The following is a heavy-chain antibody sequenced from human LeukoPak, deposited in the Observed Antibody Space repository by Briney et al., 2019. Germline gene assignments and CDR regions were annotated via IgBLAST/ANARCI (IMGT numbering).Heavy chain of an antibody. CDR1: GYTFTSYD. CDR2: MNPNSGNT. J-gene: IGHJ5*02. V-gene: IGHV1-8*01. Sequence: ASVKVSCKASGYTFTSYDINWVRQAPGQGLEWMGWMNPNSGNTGYAQKFQGRVTMTRNTSISTAYMELSSLRSEDTAVYYCARDWNDGYNWFDPWGQGTLVTVSS. D-gene: IGHD1-1*01. CDR3: ARDWNDGYNWFDP.